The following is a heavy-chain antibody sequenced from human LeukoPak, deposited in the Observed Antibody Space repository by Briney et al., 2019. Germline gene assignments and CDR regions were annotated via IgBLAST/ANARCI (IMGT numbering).Heavy chain of an antibody. CDR2: IKSKTDGGTT. CDR1: GFTFSNAW. CDR3: AQDGASIRFDN. D-gene: IGHD5-24*01. V-gene: IGHV3-15*01. Sequence: GGSLRLSCAASGFTFSNAWMSWVRQAPGKGLEWVGRIKSKTDGGTTDYAAPVKGRFTISRDNSKNTLYLQMNSLRAEDTAVYYCAQDGASIRFDNWGQGTLVTVSS. J-gene: IGHJ4*02.